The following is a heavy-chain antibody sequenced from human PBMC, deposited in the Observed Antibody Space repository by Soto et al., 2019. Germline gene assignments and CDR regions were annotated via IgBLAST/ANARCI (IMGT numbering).Heavy chain of an antibody. V-gene: IGHV4-4*02. CDR2: IYHSGST. J-gene: IGHJ4*02. CDR3: ARQYYFGSGSYYTRPFDF. Sequence: SETLSLTCAVSGGSISSSNWWSWVRQPPGKGLEWIGEIYHSGSTNYNPSLKSRVTISVDTAKNQFSLKLSSVTAADTAVYYCARQYYFGSGSYYTRPFDFWGQGTLVTVS. D-gene: IGHD3-10*01. CDR1: GGSISSSNW.